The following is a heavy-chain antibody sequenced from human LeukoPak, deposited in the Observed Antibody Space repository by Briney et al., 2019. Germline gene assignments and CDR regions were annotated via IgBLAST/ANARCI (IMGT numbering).Heavy chain of an antibody. CDR2: INHSGST. CDR1: GGSFSGYY. CDR3: ARGRWPRFGRDWFDP. V-gene: IGHV4-34*01. Sequence: SETLSLTCAVYGGSFSGYYWSWIRQPPGKGLEWIGEINHSGSTNYNPSLKSRVTISVDTSKNQFSLKLSSVTAADTAVYYCARGRWPRFGRDWFDPWGQGTLVTVSS. J-gene: IGHJ5*02. D-gene: IGHD5-12*01.